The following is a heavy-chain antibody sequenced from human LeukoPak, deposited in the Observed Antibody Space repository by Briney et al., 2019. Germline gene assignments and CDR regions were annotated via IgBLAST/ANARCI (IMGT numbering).Heavy chain of an antibody. D-gene: IGHD3-22*01. V-gene: IGHV4-39*01. J-gene: IGHJ1*01. CDR3: ARRRYYDGSGYLE. CDR2: IYYSGRT. Sequence: SETLSLTCSVCGDSVSRRDSYCDWIRQPPGKGLQWIGTIYYSGRTYYSPSLKSRVTMSVDTSNNQFSLNLSSVTAADTAVYYCARRRYYDGSGYLEWGQGTLLSVSS. CDR1: GDSVSRRDSY.